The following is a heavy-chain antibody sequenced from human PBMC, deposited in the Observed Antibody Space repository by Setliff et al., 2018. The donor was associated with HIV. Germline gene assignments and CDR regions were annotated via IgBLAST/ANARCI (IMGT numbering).Heavy chain of an antibody. J-gene: IGHJ5*01. CDR1: GASFVGDNH. CDR3: ARVRLELRQYWFDS. V-gene: IGHV4-31*11. D-gene: IGHD1-7*01. CDR2: FMYTDIHYVNYLN. Sequence: SETLSLTCAVSGASFVGDNHWSWIRQTPERGLEWIAYFMYTDIHYVNYLNYRNPSLASRLSISVDKSKNQFSLKLNSVTAADTAVYYCARVRLELRQYWFDSWGQGSPVTVSS.